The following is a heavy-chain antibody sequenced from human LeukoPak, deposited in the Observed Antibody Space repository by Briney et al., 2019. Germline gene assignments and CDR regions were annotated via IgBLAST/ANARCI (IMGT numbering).Heavy chain of an antibody. CDR1: GFSFSTYS. CDR3: TVDTDYFEGLGFPRPALNDY. CDR2: ISSSSGDI. J-gene: IGHJ4*02. V-gene: IGHV3-21*01. Sequence: GGSLRLSCAASGFSFSTYSMNWVRQAPGQGPEWVSSISSSSGDIYYGDSVKGRFTISRDNAKNSLYLQMNSLRVEDTAVYFCTVDTDYFEGLGFPRPALNDYWGQGTLVTVSS. D-gene: IGHD3-22*01.